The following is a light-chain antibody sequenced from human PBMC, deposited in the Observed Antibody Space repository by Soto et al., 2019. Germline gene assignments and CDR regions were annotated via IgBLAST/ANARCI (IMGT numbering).Light chain of an antibody. J-gene: IGKJ1*01. V-gene: IGKV3-20*01. CDR1: QSVSSSY. Sequence: EIVLTQSPGTLSLSPGERATLSCRSSQSVSSSYLAWYQQKPGQAPRLLIYDASNRATGIPARFSGSGSGTDFTLNISRLEPEDCAVYYCQQYGSSLGTFGQGTKV. CDR2: DAS. CDR3: QQYGSSLGT.